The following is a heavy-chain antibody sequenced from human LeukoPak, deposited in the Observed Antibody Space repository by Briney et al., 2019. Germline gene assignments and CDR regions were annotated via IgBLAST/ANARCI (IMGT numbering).Heavy chain of an antibody. Sequence: GGSLRLSCAASGFTFSSYAMSWVRQAPGKGLEWVSAISGSGGNTYYADSVKGRFTISRDNSKNTLYLQMNSLRAEDTAVYYCAKDSGDYYDSSGYYDTGGYFDYWGQGTLVTVSS. CDR3: AKDSGDYYDSSGYYDTGGYFDY. D-gene: IGHD3-22*01. CDR2: ISGSGGNT. J-gene: IGHJ4*02. V-gene: IGHV3-23*01. CDR1: GFTFSSYA.